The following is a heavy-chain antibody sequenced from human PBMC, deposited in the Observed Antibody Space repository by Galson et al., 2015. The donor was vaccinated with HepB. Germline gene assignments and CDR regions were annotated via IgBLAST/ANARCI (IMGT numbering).Heavy chain of an antibody. Sequence: SLRLSCAASGFTFSSYAMHWVRQAPGKGLEWVAVISYDGSNKYYADSVKGRFTISRDNSKNTLYLQMNSLRAEDTAVYYCARARGPGGSGYYYLFDYWGQGTLVTVSS. V-gene: IGHV3-30-3*01. CDR2: ISYDGSNK. D-gene: IGHD3-22*01. CDR3: ARARGPGGSGYYYLFDY. J-gene: IGHJ4*02. CDR1: GFTFSSYA.